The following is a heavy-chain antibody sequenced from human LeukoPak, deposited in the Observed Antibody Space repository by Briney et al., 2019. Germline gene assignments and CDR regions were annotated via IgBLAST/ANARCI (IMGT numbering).Heavy chain of an antibody. CDR3: ARANTYAFDI. CDR1: GGSISSGSYY. D-gene: IGHD1/OR15-1a*01. V-gene: IGHV4-61*02. CDR2: IYTGGST. Sequence: SETLSLTCTVSGGSISSGSYYWSWIRQPAGKGLEWIGRIYTGGSTNYNPSLKSRVTISVDTSKNQFSLKLSSVTAADTAVYYCARANTYAFDIWGQGTMVTVSS. J-gene: IGHJ3*02.